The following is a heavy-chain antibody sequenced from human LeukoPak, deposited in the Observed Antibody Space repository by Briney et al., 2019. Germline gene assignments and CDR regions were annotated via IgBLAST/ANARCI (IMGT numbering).Heavy chain of an antibody. Sequence: GGSLRLSCAASGFTFSSYSMNWVRQAPGKGLEWVSSISSSSSYIYYADSVKGRSTISRDNAKNSLYLQMNSLRAEDTAVYFCASSSWSSEYFHYWGQGTLVTVSS. D-gene: IGHD6-13*01. J-gene: IGHJ1*01. CDR2: ISSSSSYI. CDR3: ASSSWSSEYFHY. V-gene: IGHV3-21*01. CDR1: GFTFSSYS.